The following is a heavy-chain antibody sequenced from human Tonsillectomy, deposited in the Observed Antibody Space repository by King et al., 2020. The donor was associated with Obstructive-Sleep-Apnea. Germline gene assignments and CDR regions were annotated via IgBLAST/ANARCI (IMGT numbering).Heavy chain of an antibody. CDR1: GYTFTGYH. J-gene: IGHJ6*02. CDR3: ARGKSSYYYYAMDV. Sequence: VQLVQSGAEVKKPGASVKVSCKASGYTFTGYHMHWVRQAPRQGLEWMGWINPNSGGTNSAQKFQGWVTMTRDTSISTAYMEVSRLRSDDTAVYYCARGKSSYYYYAMDVWGQGTTVTVSS. V-gene: IGHV1-2*04. CDR2: INPNSGGT.